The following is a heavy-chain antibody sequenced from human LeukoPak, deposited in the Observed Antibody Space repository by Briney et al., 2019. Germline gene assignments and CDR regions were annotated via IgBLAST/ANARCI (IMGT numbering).Heavy chain of an antibody. J-gene: IGHJ3*02. V-gene: IGHV4-59*01. CDR1: GVSISSYY. Sequence: SETLSLTCTVSGVSISSYYWSWIRQPPGKGLEWIGYIYYSGSTNYNPSLKSRVTISVDTSKNQFSLKLSSVTAADTAVYYCARGSFGVAAAGPDAFDIWGQGTMVTVSS. D-gene: IGHD6-13*01. CDR3: ARGSFGVAAAGPDAFDI. CDR2: IYYSGST.